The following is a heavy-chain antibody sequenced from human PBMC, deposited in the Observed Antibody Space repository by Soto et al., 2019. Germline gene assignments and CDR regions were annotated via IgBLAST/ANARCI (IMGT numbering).Heavy chain of an antibody. CDR3: ARACYYDSSGYPLVYGMDV. J-gene: IGHJ6*02. Sequence: LETLSLTCTVSGGSVSSGSDYWSWIRQPPGKGLEWIGYIYYSGSTNYNPSLKSRVTISVDTSKNQFSLKLSSVTAADTAVYYCARACYYDSSGYPLVYGMDVWGQGTTVTVSS. CDR1: GGSVSSGSDY. D-gene: IGHD3-22*01. V-gene: IGHV4-61*01. CDR2: IYYSGST.